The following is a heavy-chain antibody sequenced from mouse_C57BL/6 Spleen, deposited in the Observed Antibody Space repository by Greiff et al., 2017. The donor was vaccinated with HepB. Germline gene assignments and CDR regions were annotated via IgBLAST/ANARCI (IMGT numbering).Heavy chain of an antibody. CDR1: GFTFSSYG. CDR2: ISSGGSYT. Sequence: DVMLVESGGGLVKPGGSLKLSCAASGFTFSSYGMSWVSQTPDKRLEWVATISSGGSYTYYPDSVKGRFTIARDNAKNTLYLQMSSLKSEDTAMYYCARHEAATVVDWYFDVWGTGTTVTVSS. D-gene: IGHD1-1*01. CDR3: ARHEAATVVDWYFDV. J-gene: IGHJ1*03. V-gene: IGHV5-6*03.